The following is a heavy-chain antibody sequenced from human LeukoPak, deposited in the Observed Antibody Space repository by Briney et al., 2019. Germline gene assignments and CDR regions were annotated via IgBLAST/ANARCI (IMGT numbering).Heavy chain of an antibody. CDR2: MYSSGST. Sequence: SETLSLTCTVSGGSISGFYWTWIRQPPGKGLEWIGFMYSSGSTSYNPSLRSRVSMSLETSRNQFSLRLSSLTAADTAIYYCARSRSGTYGSFDPWGQGALVTVSS. D-gene: IGHD3-10*01. CDR3: ARSRSGTYGSFDP. V-gene: IGHV4-4*09. J-gene: IGHJ5*02. CDR1: GGSISGFY.